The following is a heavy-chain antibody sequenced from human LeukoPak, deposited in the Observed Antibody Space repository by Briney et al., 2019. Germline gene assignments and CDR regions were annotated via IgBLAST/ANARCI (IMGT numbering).Heavy chain of an antibody. CDR2: IYYSGST. D-gene: IGHD6-13*01. CDR1: GGSISSSSYY. CDR3: ARLPGIAAAKYYYYYYMDV. V-gene: IGHV4-39*07. J-gene: IGHJ6*03. Sequence: SETLSLTCTVSGGSISSSSYYWGWIRQPPGKGLEWIGSIYYSGSTYYNPSLKSRVTISVDTSKNQFSLKLSSVTAADTAVYYCARLPGIAAAKYYYYYYMDVWGKGTTVTISS.